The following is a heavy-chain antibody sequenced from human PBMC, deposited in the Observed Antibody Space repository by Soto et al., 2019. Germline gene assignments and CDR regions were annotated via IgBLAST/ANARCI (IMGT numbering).Heavy chain of an antibody. CDR1: VFTFISYS. Sequence: PGWSLRLSCASSVFTFISYSMNWVRQAPGKGLEWVSYISSSSSTIYYADSVKGRFTISRDNAKNSLYLQMNSLRDEDTAVYYCASKINYYYYYGMDVWGQGTTVTVSS. CDR2: ISSSSSTI. CDR3: ASKINYYYYYGMDV. J-gene: IGHJ6*02. V-gene: IGHV3-48*02.